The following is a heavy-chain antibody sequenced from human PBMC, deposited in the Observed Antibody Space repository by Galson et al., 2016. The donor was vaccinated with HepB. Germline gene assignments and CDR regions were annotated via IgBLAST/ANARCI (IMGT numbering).Heavy chain of an antibody. CDR2: IKQDESEK. V-gene: IGHV3-7*03. CDR1: GFTFTSYW. Sequence: SLRLSCAASGFTFTSYWMSWVRQTPGKGPEWVANIKQDESEKYYVDSVKGRFTISRDNSKNSLFLHMNSLRAEDTAIYYCARFPFGTTYDYWGQGALVTVSS. J-gene: IGHJ4*02. D-gene: IGHD1-1*01. CDR3: ARFPFGTTYDY.